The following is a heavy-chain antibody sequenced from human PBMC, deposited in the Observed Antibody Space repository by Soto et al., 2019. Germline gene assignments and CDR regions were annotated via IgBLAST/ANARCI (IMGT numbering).Heavy chain of an antibody. CDR1: GFTLRTNG. J-gene: IGHJ4*02. CDR2: ILGSGGDT. Sequence: TGGSLRLSCAATGFTLRTNGMSRFRQAPGKGLEWVSSILGSGGDTYYADSLKGRFTISRDNSKNTLYLQLNSLGAEDTALYYCAGHGGYSYLGQGTLVTVSS. D-gene: IGHD2-15*01. CDR3: AGHGGYSY. V-gene: IGHV3-23*01.